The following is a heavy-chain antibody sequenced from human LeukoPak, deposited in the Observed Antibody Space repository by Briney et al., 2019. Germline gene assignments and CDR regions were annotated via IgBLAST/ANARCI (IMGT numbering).Heavy chain of an antibody. CDR1: GFTFSSYG. V-gene: IGHV3-33*01. Sequence: GRSLRLSCAASGFTFSSYGMHWVRQAPGKGLEWVAVIWYDGSNKYYADSVKGRFTISRDNSKNTLYLQVNSLRAEDTAVYYCASDVDTAMVNWGQGTLVTVSS. CDR3: ASDVDTAMVN. D-gene: IGHD5-18*01. J-gene: IGHJ4*02. CDR2: IWYDGSNK.